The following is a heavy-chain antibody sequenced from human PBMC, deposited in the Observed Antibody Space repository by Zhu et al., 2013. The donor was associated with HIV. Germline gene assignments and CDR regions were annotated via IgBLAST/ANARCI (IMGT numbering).Heavy chain of an antibody. D-gene: IGHD6-19*01. CDR2: INAGNGNT. CDR3: ARVGYSSGWYYFDY. V-gene: IGHV1-3*01. Sequence: QVQLVQSGAEVKKPGASVKVSCKASGYTFTSYAMHWVRQAPGQRLEWMGWINAGNGNTKYSQKFQGRVTITRDTSASTAYMELSSLRSEDTAVYYCARVGYSSGWYYFDYWGPGNPGHRLL. J-gene: IGHJ4*02. CDR1: GYTFTSYA.